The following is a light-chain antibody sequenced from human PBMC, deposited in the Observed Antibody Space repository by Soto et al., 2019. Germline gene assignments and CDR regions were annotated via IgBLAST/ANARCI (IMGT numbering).Light chain of an antibody. J-gene: IGLJ3*02. Sequence: HSVLTQPPSASGTPGQTVPIACSGSSSNIGSNLVNWYQLLPGTTPRLLIYNNNQVPSELPDRFSGSNSGTSASLAISGLHSEDDCDYFCELWDDSMNGMRVFGGGTKLTVL. CDR2: NNN. CDR1: SSNIGSNL. V-gene: IGLV1-44*01. CDR3: ELWDDSMNGMRV.